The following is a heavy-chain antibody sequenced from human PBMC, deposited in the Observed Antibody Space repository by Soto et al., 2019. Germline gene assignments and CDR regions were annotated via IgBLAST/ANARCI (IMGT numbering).Heavy chain of an antibody. V-gene: IGHV4-59*08. CDR2: IYYSGST. D-gene: IGHD1-1*01. Sequence: PSETLSLTCTVSGGSISSYYWSWIRQPPGKGLEWIGYIYYSGSTNYNPSLKSRLTISVDTSKNQFSLKLSSVTAADTAVYYCARRYGSSFDYWGQGTRVTVSS. CDR3: ARRYGSSFDY. J-gene: IGHJ4*02. CDR1: GGSISSYY.